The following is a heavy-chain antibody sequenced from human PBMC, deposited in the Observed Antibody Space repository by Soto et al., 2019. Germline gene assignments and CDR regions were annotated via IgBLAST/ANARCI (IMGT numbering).Heavy chain of an antibody. CDR1: GYTLTELS. D-gene: IGHD4-17*01. J-gene: IGHJ3*02. CDR3: AREDYGDYDFGAFDI. CDR2: FDPEDGET. V-gene: IGHV1-24*01. Sequence: ASVKVSCKVSGYTLTELSMHWVRQAPGKGLEWMGGFDPEDGETIYAQKFQGRVTITADKSTSTAYMELSSLRSEDTAVYYCAREDYGDYDFGAFDIWGQGTMVTVS.